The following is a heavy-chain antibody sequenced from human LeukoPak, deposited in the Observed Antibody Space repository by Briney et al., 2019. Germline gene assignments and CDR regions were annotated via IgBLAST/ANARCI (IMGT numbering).Heavy chain of an antibody. D-gene: IGHD5-12*01. Sequence: SETLSLTCAVYGGSFRGYYWSWIRHPPRKGLEWIGEINLSGKHNYNPCLKSRVTISVAKSKNQSPLNVSSATAADTAVYYCARSGTRYNWFDPSGQRTLVTASS. CDR2: INLSGKH. J-gene: IGHJ5*02. CDR1: GGSFRGYY. V-gene: IGHV4-34*01. CDR3: ARSGTRYNWFDP.